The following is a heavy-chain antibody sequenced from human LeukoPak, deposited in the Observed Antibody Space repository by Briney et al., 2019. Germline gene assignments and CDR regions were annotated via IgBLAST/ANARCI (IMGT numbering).Heavy chain of an antibody. CDR2: IYYSGST. CDR3: ARHRYYYDSSGYYCVYYFDY. Sequence: PSETLSLTCAVYGGSFSGYYWGWIRQPPGKGLEWIGSIYYSGSTYFNPSLKSRVTISVDTSKNQFSLKLSSVTAADTAVYYCARHRYYYDSSGYYCVYYFDYWGQGTLVTVSS. D-gene: IGHD3-22*01. V-gene: IGHV4-39*01. J-gene: IGHJ4*02. CDR1: GGSFSGYY.